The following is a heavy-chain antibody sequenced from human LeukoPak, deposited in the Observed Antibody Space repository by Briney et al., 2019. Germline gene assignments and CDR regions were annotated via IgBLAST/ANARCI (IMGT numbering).Heavy chain of an antibody. CDR2: ISSDGSTG. CDR3: ARSGGYSAYTYYFES. Sequence: GRSLRLSCAASGFTFSSYAMHRVRQAPGKGLEWVAAISSDGSTGHYTDFGKGRFTISGDSSKNTLNLQMNSLRGEDTAVYFCARSGGYSAYTYYFESWGQGTLVTVSS. V-gene: IGHV3-30*10. D-gene: IGHD5-12*01. CDR1: GFTFSSYA. J-gene: IGHJ4*02.